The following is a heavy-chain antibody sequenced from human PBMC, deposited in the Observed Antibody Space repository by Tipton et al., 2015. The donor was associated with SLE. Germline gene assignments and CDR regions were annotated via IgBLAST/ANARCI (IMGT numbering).Heavy chain of an antibody. V-gene: IGHV3-30*18. D-gene: IGHD1-26*01. J-gene: IGHJ6*02. CDR3: AKDGGSYHYYGMDV. CDR1: GFTFGSYG. CDR2: IWYDGSNK. Sequence: QLGQSGGGVVQPGRSLRLSWAASGFTFGSYGMHWVRQAPGKGLEWGAVIWYDGSNKYYADSVKGRFTISRDNSKNTLYLQMNSLRAEDTVVYYCAKDGGSYHYYGMDVWGQGTTVTVSS.